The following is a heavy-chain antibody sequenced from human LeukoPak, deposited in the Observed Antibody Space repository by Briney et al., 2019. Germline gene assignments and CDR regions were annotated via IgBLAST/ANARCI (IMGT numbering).Heavy chain of an antibody. Sequence: PGGSLRLSCADSGFTFSKFGMHWVRQAPGKGLEWVSGISGVGSSTVYADSVKGRFTISRDNSRNTLYLQMNNLRAEDTAVYYCAKRLDGSGRYYFDYWGQGTLVTVSS. D-gene: IGHD3-22*01. CDR3: AKRLDGSGRYYFDY. V-gene: IGHV3-23*01. J-gene: IGHJ4*02. CDR1: GFTFSKFG. CDR2: ISGVGSST.